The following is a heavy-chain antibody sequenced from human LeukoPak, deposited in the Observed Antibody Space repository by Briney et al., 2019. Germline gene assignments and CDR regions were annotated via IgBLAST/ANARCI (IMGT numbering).Heavy chain of an antibody. Sequence: GGSLRLSCAASGFTFSIYGTHWVRQAPGKGLEWVAVIWNDGSNKDYVDSVKGRFTISRDNSKNTLYLQMNSLRAEDTAVYYCARNFDYWGQGTLVTVSS. V-gene: IGHV3-33*01. CDR3: ARNFDY. J-gene: IGHJ4*02. CDR2: IWNDGSNK. CDR1: GFTFSIYG.